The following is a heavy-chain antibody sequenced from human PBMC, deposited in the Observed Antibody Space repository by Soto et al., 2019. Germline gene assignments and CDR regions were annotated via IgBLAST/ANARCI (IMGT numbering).Heavy chain of an antibody. CDR1: GYTFTSYD. CDR2: MNPNSGNT. D-gene: IGHD3-22*01. Sequence: ASVKVSCKASGYTFTSYDINWVRQATGQGLEWMGWMNPNSGNTGYAQKFQGRVTMTRNTSISTAYMELSSLRSEDTAVYYCARGQYDRNYYDSSGYYSVEYYFDYWGQGTLVTVSS. CDR3: ARGQYDRNYYDSSGYYSVEYYFDY. V-gene: IGHV1-8*01. J-gene: IGHJ4*02.